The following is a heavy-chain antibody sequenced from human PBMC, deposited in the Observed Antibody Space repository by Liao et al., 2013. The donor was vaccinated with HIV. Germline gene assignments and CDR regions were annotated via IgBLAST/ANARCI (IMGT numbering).Heavy chain of an antibody. J-gene: IGHJ2*01. V-gene: IGHV4-61*02. CDR2: IYTSGST. Sequence: QVQLQESGPGLVKPSQTLSLTCTVSGGSISSGSYYWSWIRQPAGKGLEWIGRIYTSGSTNYNPSLKSRVTISVDTSKNQFSLKLSSVTAADTAVYYCARDSTGEDWYFDLWGRGTLVTVSS. D-gene: IGHD7-27*01. CDR1: GGSISSGSYY. CDR3: ARDSTGEDWYFDL.